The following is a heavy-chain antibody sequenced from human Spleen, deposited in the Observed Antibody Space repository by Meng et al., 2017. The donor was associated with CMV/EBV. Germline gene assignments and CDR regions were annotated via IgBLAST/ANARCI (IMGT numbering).Heavy chain of an antibody. CDR2: IKRKTDGETT. Sequence: GESLKISCAASGFSFTNAWMSWVRRAPGKGLEWVGRIKRKTDGETTDYAAPVNDRFTISRDDSKNTLYLQMNSLKTEDTAMYYCTTYDYGDWHFDLWGRGTLVTVSS. J-gene: IGHJ2*01. V-gene: IGHV3-15*01. CDR3: TTYDYGDWHFDL. D-gene: IGHD4-17*01. CDR1: GFSFTNAW.